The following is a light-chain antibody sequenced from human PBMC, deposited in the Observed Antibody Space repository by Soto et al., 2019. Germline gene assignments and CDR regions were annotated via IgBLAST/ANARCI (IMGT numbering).Light chain of an antibody. CDR2: SAS. Sequence: DIQLTQSPSFLYASVGDRVTMTCRASLGISGSLAWYQQKPGKVPRLLIYSASSLQSRVPSRFIGSGSGTECTLTISSLQPEDFASYYCQQLDRYPFTFGGGTKVEI. V-gene: IGKV1-9*01. CDR3: QQLDRYPFT. J-gene: IGKJ4*01. CDR1: LGISGS.